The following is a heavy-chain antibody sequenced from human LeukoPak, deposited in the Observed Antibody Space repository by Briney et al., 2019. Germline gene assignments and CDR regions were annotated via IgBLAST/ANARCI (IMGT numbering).Heavy chain of an antibody. J-gene: IGHJ4*02. CDR2: INHSGST. CDR3: ARGISCSGGSCYSLYYFDY. D-gene: IGHD2-15*01. CDR1: GGSFSGYY. Sequence: PSETLSLTCAVYGGSFSGYYWSWIRQPPGKGLEWIGEINHSGSTNYNPSLKSRVTVSVDTSKNQFSLKLSSVTAADTAVYYCARGISCSGGSCYSLYYFDYWGQGTLVTVSS. V-gene: IGHV4-34*01.